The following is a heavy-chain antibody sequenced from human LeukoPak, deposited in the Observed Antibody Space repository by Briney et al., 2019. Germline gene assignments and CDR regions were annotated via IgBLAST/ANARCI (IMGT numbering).Heavy chain of an antibody. V-gene: IGHV3-23*01. CDR1: GFTFSNYG. D-gene: IGHD2-2*01. Sequence: GGSLRLSCAASGFTFSNYGMNWVRQAPGKGLEWVSGITGSGGNTYYADSVKGRFTISRDNSKNTMYLQMNSLRAEDTAVYYCARVLQVVPAATLTFDPWGQGTLVTVSS. CDR2: ITGSGGNT. CDR3: ARVLQVVPAATLTFDP. J-gene: IGHJ5*02.